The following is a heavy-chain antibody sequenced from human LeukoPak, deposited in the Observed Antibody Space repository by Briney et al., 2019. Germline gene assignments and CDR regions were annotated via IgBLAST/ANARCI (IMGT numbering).Heavy chain of an antibody. J-gene: IGHJ4*02. CDR1: GYTFTGYF. V-gene: IGHV1-2*02. CDR3: ARSRGYCTNGVCYREFDY. D-gene: IGHD2-8*01. Sequence: ASVKVSCKASGYTFTGYFMHWVRQAPGQGLEWMGWINPNSGGPNYAQKFQGRVTMTRDTSISIAYMDLSGLRSDDTAVYYCARSRGYCTNGVCYREFDYWGQGTLVTVSS. CDR2: INPNSGGP.